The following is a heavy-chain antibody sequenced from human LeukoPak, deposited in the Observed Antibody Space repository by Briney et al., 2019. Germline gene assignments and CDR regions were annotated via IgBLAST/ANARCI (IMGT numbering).Heavy chain of an antibody. Sequence: ASVKVSCKASGYTFTGYYMHWVRQAPGQGLEWMGWINPNSGGTNYAQKFQGRVTMTRDTSISTAYMELSRLRSDDTAVYYCAREYGYCSGGSCYSWFDPWGQGTLVTVSS. CDR3: AREYGYCSGGSCYSWFDP. D-gene: IGHD2-15*01. J-gene: IGHJ5*02. CDR2: INPNSGGT. V-gene: IGHV1-2*02. CDR1: GYTFTGYY.